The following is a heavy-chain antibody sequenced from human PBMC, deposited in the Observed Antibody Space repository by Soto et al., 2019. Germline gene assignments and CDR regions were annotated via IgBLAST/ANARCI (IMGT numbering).Heavy chain of an antibody. CDR2: ISAYNGNT. CDR3: ARVSYYYDSSGTNWFDP. Sequence: ASVKVSCKASGYTFTSYYMHWVRQAPGQGLEWMGWISAYNGNTNYAQKLQGRVTMTTDTSTSTAYMELRSLRSDDTAVYYCARVSYYYDSSGTNWFDPWGQGTLVTVSS. J-gene: IGHJ5*02. V-gene: IGHV1-18*04. CDR1: GYTFTSYY. D-gene: IGHD3-22*01.